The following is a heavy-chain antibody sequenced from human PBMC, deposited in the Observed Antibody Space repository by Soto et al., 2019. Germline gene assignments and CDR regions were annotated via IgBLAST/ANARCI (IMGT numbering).Heavy chain of an antibody. CDR3: ARDARICSGGSCYTGDAFDI. D-gene: IGHD2-15*01. CDR2: ISAYNGNT. Sequence: ASVKVSCKASGYTFTSYGISWVRQAPGQGLEWMGWISAYNGNTNYAQKLQGRVTMTTDTSTSTAYMELRSLRSDDTAVYYCARDARICSGGSCYTGDAFDIWGQGTMGTVSS. J-gene: IGHJ3*02. CDR1: GYTFTSYG. V-gene: IGHV1-18*01.